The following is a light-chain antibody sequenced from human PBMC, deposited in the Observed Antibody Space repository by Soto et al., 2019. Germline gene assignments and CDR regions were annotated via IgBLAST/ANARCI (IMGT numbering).Light chain of an antibody. CDR1: QSVSSN. CDR2: GAS. J-gene: IGKJ1*01. CDR3: QQYNNWPRT. Sequence: EIVMTQSPVTLSVSPGERATLSCRASQSVSSNLAWYQQKPGQAPRLLIYGASTRATDIPARFSGSGSGTEFTLTIGRLQSEDFAVHYCQQYNNWPRTFGQGTKVEIK. V-gene: IGKV3-15*01.